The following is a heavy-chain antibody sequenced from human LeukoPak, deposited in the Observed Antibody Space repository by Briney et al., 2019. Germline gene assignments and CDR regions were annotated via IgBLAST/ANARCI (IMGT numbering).Heavy chain of an antibody. D-gene: IGHD3-22*01. CDR1: GGSITGNTYY. V-gene: IGHV4-39*01. CDR2: IYYSGST. CDR3: ARRRYDSSTYNFDS. Sequence: KASETLSLTCDASGGSITGNTYYWGWIRQPPGKGLEWIGTIYYSGSTYYRPSLKSRVTISMDRSKNQISLKMASVTAADTAIFYCARRRYDSSTYNFDSWGPGTLVTVSS. J-gene: IGHJ4*02.